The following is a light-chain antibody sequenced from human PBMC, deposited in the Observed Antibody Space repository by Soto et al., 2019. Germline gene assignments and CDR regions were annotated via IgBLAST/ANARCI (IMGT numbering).Light chain of an antibody. Sequence: EIVLTQSPGTLSLSPGERATLSCRASQSVSSSYLAWYQQKPGQAPRLLIYGASSRATGIPDRFSGSGSGKDFTLTISRLEAEDFALYYCQQSGSSLWTFGQGTKVEIK. CDR2: GAS. V-gene: IGKV3-20*01. CDR3: QQSGSSLWT. J-gene: IGKJ1*01. CDR1: QSVSSSY.